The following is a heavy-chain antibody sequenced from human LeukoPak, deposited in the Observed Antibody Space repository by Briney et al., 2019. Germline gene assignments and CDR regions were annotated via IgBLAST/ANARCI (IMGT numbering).Heavy chain of an antibody. CDR3: ARDKEVGATYFDY. Sequence: GGSLRLSCAASGFTFSNYWMSWVRQTPEKGLEWVANIKQDGSEKYYVDSVKGRFTISRDNAKNSLYLQMNSLRAEDTAIYYCARDKEVGATYFDYWGQGTLVTVSS. J-gene: IGHJ4*02. CDR1: GFTFSNYW. CDR2: IKQDGSEK. V-gene: IGHV3-7*03. D-gene: IGHD1-26*01.